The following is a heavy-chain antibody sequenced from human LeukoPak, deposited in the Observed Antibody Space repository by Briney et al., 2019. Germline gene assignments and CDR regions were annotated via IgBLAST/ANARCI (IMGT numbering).Heavy chain of an antibody. J-gene: IGHJ6*02. D-gene: IGHD2-2*01. CDR1: GFTFSSYG. V-gene: IGHV3-30*18. CDR2: ISYDGSNK. CDR3: AKALRYCSSTSCGRYYYYGMDV. Sequence: PGRSLRLSCAASGFTFSSYGMHWVRQAPGKGLEWVAVISYDGSNKYYADSVKGRFTISRDNSKNTLYLQMNSPRAEDTAVYYCAKALRYCSSTSCGRYYYYGMDVWGQGTTVTVSS.